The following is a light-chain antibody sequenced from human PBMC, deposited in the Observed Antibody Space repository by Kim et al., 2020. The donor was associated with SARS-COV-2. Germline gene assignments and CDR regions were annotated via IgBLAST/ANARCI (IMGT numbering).Light chain of an antibody. J-gene: IGLJ2*01. CDR1: SSDVGGYNY. Sequence: QAALTQPPSASGSPGQSVTISCTGTSSDVGGYNYVSWYQQHPGKAPKLMIYEVSKRPSGVPDRFSGSKSGNTASLTVSGLQAEDEADYYCSSYAGSNKRVFGRGTQLTVL. CDR2: EVS. CDR3: SSYAGSNKRV. V-gene: IGLV2-8*01.